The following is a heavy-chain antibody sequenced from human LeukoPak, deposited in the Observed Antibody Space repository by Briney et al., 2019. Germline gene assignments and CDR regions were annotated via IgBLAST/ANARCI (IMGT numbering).Heavy chain of an antibody. D-gene: IGHD1-14*01. J-gene: IGHJ4*01. CDR2: INPSDYST. Sequence: GSVTVSCMASGYTFINYYMQWVRQAPGQGLEWVGVINPSDYSTTYAQKFQGRLTMTRDTSTSTVYMDLSSLRSEDTAIYYCARHSLPGTTPFDYWGQGTLVTVSS. V-gene: IGHV1-46*01. CDR3: ARHSLPGTTPFDY. CDR1: GYTFINYY.